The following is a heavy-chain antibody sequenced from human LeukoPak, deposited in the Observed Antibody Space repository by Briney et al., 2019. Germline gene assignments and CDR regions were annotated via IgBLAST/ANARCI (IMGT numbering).Heavy chain of an antibody. CDR3: ARAAALNYDYVWGSYRLDAFDI. V-gene: IGHV4-59*01. D-gene: IGHD3-16*02. Sequence: PSETLSLTCTVSGGSISSYYWSWIRQPPGKGLEWIGYISYSGSTNYNPSLKSRVTISVDTSKNQFSLKLSSVTAADTAVYYCARAAALNYDYVWGSYRLDAFDIWGQGTMVTVSS. CDR1: GGSISSYY. CDR2: ISYSGST. J-gene: IGHJ3*02.